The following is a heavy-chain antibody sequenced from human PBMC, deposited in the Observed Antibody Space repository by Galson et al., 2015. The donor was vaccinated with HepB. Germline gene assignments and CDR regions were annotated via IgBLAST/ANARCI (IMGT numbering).Heavy chain of an antibody. CDR2: ISAHGGNT. Sequence: SVKVSCKASGYTFTSNGISWVRQTPRQGLEWLGWISAHGGNTKYAQKYQGRITLTRDTSTSTAYVELRSLRSDDTAVYYCARDRDYRFVYWGQGTLVTVSS. CDR1: GYTFTSNG. V-gene: IGHV1-18*04. D-gene: IGHD4/OR15-4a*01. J-gene: IGHJ4*02. CDR3: ARDRDYRFVY.